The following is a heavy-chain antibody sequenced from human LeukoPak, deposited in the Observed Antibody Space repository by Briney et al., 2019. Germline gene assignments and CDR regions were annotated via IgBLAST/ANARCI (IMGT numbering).Heavy chain of an antibody. Sequence: SETLSLTCTVSGGSISSSSYYWGWIRQPPGKGLEWIGSIYYSGSTYYNPSLKSRVTISVDTSKNQFSLKLSSVTAADTAVYYCARDRPPDRRDILTGWVLDYWGQGTLVTVSS. J-gene: IGHJ4*02. D-gene: IGHD3-9*01. CDR3: ARDRPPDRRDILTGWVLDY. CDR2: IYYSGST. V-gene: IGHV4-39*07. CDR1: GGSISSSSYY.